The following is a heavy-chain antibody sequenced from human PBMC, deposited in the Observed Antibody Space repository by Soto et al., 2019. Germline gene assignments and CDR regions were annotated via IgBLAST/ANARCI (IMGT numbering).Heavy chain of an antibody. CDR3: ASFYDSSGYSRY. V-gene: IGHV4-39*01. D-gene: IGHD3-22*01. J-gene: IGHJ4*02. CDR1: GGSISSSSYY. Sequence: SETLSLTCTVSGGSISSSSYYWGWIRQPPGKGLEWIGSIYYSGSTYYNPSLKSRVTISVDTSKNQFSLKLSSVTAADTAVYYCASFYDSSGYSRYWGQGTLVTVSS. CDR2: IYYSGST.